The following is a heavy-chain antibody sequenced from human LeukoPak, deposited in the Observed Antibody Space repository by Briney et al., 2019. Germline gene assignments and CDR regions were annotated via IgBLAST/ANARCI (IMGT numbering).Heavy chain of an antibody. V-gene: IGHV3-30*18. Sequence: GGSLRLSCAASGFTFSNYGIHWVRQAPGKGLEWVTFISYDGRNRHYVDSVKGRFTISRDNSKNTLYLQMNSLRAEDTAVYYCAKIPSIVVVITTVDYWGQGTLVTVSS. CDR3: AKIPSIVVVITTVDY. J-gene: IGHJ4*02. CDR2: ISYDGRNR. D-gene: IGHD3-22*01. CDR1: GFTFSNYG.